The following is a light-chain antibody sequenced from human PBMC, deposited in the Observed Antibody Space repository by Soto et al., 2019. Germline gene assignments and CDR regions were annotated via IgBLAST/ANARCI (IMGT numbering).Light chain of an antibody. CDR1: SSDVGNYNL. V-gene: IGLV2-23*02. CDR3: CSYAGSTAL. Sequence: QSALTQPASVSGSPGQSITISCTGTSSDVGNYNLVSWYQQVPGKVPKLIIYEVIQRPSGVSNRFSGSKSGNTASLTISGLQSEDEGDYYCCSYAGSTALFGGGTKLTVL. J-gene: IGLJ2*01. CDR2: EVI.